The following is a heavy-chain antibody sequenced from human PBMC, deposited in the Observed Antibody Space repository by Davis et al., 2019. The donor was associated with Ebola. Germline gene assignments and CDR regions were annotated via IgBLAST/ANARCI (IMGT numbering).Heavy chain of an antibody. V-gene: IGHV3-11*04. J-gene: IGHJ3*02. CDR1: GFTFSDYY. Sequence: PGGSLRLSCAASGFTFSDYYMSWIRQAPGKGLEWVSYISSSGSTIYYADSVKGRFTISRDNSKNTLYLQMNSLRPDDTALYYCAKDRGKSGYPEAFDMWGQGTMVTVSS. CDR2: ISSSGSTI. CDR3: AKDRGKSGYPEAFDM. D-gene: IGHD2-15*01.